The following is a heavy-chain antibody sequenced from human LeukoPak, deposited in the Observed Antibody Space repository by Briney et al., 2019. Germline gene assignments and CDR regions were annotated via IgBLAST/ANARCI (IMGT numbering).Heavy chain of an antibody. CDR3: AKDLQGFGST. Sequence: GRSLRLSCAASGFTFDDYAMHWVRQAPGKGLEWVSGISWNSGSIGYADSVKGRFTISRDNAKNSLYLQMNSLRAEDTALYYCAKDLQGFGSTWGQGTLVTVS. J-gene: IGHJ4*02. CDR1: GFTFDDYA. D-gene: IGHD3-10*01. CDR2: ISWNSGSI. V-gene: IGHV3-9*01.